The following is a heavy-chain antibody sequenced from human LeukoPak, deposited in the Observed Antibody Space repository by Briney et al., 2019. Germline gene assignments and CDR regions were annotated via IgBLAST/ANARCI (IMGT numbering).Heavy chain of an antibody. CDR3: ARGQALLRDY. D-gene: IGHD3-22*01. CDR1: GVSFSSDY. Sequence: SETLSLTCTVSGVSFSSDYWTWLRQPPGKGLEWIGYIYYDGSGNYNPSLKSRVTISVDTSKNQFSLRLSSVTAADTAVYYCARGQALLRDYWGQGTLVTVSS. V-gene: IGHV4-59*01. J-gene: IGHJ4*02. CDR2: IYYDGSG.